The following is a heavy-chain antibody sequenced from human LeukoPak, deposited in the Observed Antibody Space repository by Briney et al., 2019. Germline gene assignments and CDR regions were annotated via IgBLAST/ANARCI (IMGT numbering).Heavy chain of an antibody. CDR2: INPNSGGT. J-gene: IGHJ4*02. CDR1: GYTFTGYY. V-gene: IGHV1-2*02. CDR3: ARDFALSYLEEHFDY. Sequence: ASVKVSCKASGYTFTGYYMHWVRQAPGQGLEWMGWINPNSGGTNYAQKFQGRVTMTRDTSISTAYMELSRLRSDDTAVYYCARDFALSYLEEHFDYWGQGTLVTVSS. D-gene: IGHD1-26*01.